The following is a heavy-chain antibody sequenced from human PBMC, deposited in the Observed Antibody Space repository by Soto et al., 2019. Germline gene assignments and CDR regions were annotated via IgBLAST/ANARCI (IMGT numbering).Heavy chain of an antibody. CDR1: GYTFTSYY. CDR3: ARDPTQLLWFGEFPQPPFDY. V-gene: IGHV1-46*01. Sequence: VASVKVSCKASGYTFTSYYMHWVRQAPGQGLEWMGIINPSGGSTSYAQKFQGRVTMTRDTSTSTVYMELSSLRSEDTAVYYCARDPTQLLWFGEFPQPPFDYWGQGTLVTVSS. J-gene: IGHJ4*02. CDR2: INPSGGST. D-gene: IGHD3-10*01.